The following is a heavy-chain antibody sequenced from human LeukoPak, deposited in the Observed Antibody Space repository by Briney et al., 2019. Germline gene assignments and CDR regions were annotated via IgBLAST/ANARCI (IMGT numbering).Heavy chain of an antibody. CDR3: AREPWSGYPYGMDV. V-gene: IGHV4-59*01. Sequence: PSETLSLTCTVSGGSISSYYWSWIRQPPGKGLEWIGYIYYSGSTNYNPSLKSRVTISVDTSKNQFSLKLSSVTAADTAVYYCAREPWSGYPYGMDVWGQGTTVTVSS. J-gene: IGHJ6*02. D-gene: IGHD3-3*01. CDR1: GGSISSYY. CDR2: IYYSGST.